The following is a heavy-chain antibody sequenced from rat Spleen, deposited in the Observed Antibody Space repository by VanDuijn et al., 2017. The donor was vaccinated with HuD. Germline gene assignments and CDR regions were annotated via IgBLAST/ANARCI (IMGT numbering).Heavy chain of an antibody. J-gene: IGHJ3*01. V-gene: IGHV2-47*01. CDR2: MWSGGDT. Sequence: QVQLKESGPGLVQPSQTLSLTCTVSGFSLTSNSVNWIRQPPGEGLEWMGIMWSGGDTDYNSAIKSRLRISRDTSKSQVFLKMNSLQTEDTAIYFCTSPFRWFAYWGQGTLVTVSS. CDR3: TSPFRWFAY. CDR1: GFSLTSNS.